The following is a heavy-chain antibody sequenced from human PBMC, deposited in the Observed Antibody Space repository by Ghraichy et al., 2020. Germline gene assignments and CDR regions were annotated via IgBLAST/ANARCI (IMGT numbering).Heavy chain of an antibody. D-gene: IGHD4-17*01. J-gene: IGHJ4*02. Sequence: LSLTCAASGLTLNNAWMTWVRQAPGKGLEWLGLIKSKTDGGTTDYAAPVKGRFAISRDDSKNTLFLQMGSLKTEDTAVYYCTTLTTEIYWGQGTLVTVSS. CDR2: IKSKTDGGTT. V-gene: IGHV3-15*01. CDR3: TTLTTEIY. CDR1: GLTLNNAW.